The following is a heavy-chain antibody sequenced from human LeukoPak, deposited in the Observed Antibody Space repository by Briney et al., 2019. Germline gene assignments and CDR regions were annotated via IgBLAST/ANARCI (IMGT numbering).Heavy chain of an antibody. D-gene: IGHD2-2*01. V-gene: IGHV1-46*01. CDR2: INPSGGST. CDR3: ARGRSLLGHCSDTSCPLFDY. CDR1: GYTFTSYY. J-gene: IGHJ4*02. Sequence: ASVKVSCKASGYTFTSYYMHWVRQAPGQGPEWMGIINPSGGSTSYPQKFQGRVTMTRDTSTSTVYMELNSLRSEGTAVYYCARGRSLLGHCSDTSCPLFDYWGQGTLVTVSS.